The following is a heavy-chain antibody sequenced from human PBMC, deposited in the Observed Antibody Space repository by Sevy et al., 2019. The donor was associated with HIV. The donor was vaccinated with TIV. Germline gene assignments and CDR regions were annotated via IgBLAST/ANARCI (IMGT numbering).Heavy chain of an antibody. J-gene: IGHJ6*02. D-gene: IGHD6-13*01. CDR3: ASQVGRYSSSWYVDYYYYGMDV. V-gene: IGHV1-69*13. CDR1: GGTFSSYA. CDR2: IIPIFGTA. Sequence: ASVKVSCKASGGTFSSYAISWVRQAPGQGIEWMGGIIPIFGTANYAQKFQGRVTITADESTSTAYMELSSLRSEDTAVYYCASQVGRYSSSWYVDYYYYGMDVWGQGSTVTVS.